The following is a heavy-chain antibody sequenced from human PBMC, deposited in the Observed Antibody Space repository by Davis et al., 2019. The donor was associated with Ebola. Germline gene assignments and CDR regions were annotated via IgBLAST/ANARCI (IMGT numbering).Heavy chain of an antibody. D-gene: IGHD7-27*01. V-gene: IGHV1-18*01. Sequence: ASVKVSCKASGGTFNSYGLTWVRQAPGQGLEWMGWISAYNGNTNYAQKLQGRVTMTTDTSTSTAYMELRSLRSDDTAVYYCARDTGVTNFDYWGQGTLVTVSS. CDR2: ISAYNGNT. J-gene: IGHJ4*02. CDR1: GGTFNSYG. CDR3: ARDTGVTNFDY.